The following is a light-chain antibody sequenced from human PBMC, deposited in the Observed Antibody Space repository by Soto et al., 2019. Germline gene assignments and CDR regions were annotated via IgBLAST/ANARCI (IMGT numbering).Light chain of an antibody. CDR2: AAS. CDR3: QQYDNWPPRT. J-gene: IGKJ1*01. Sequence: EIVMTQSPATLSASAGERATLSCRASQTVGSNLAWYQQKPGQTPRLLIYAASTRATGIPARFSGSGSGTEYTLTISSLQSEDFAVYYCQQYDNWPPRTFGQGTKVEIK. V-gene: IGKV3-15*01. CDR1: QTVGSN.